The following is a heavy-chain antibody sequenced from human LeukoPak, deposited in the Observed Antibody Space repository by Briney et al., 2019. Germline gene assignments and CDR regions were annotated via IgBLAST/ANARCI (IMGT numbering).Heavy chain of an antibody. V-gene: IGHV4-4*02. D-gene: IGHD3-9*01. CDR2: IHDTGST. J-gene: IGHJ4*02. CDR3: AAYYDILSGYTFDY. CDR1: GGSISRSNW. Sequence: PSGALPLTCTVSGGSISRSNWWSWVRQPPGKGLEWIGEIHDTGSTNYNPPLKSRVTMSLDKSKNQFSLNLNSVTAADTAVYYCAAYYDILSGYTFDYWGQGTLVAVSS.